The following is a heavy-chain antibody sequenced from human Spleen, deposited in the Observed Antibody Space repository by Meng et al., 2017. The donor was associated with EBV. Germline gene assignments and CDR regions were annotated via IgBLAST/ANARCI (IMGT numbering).Heavy chain of an antibody. D-gene: IGHD3-16*01. V-gene: IGHV3-11*01. CDR3: AGGLRYSDY. Sequence: QVHLGESGGGLVKPGGSLRLSCAASGFTFSDYPLTWIRQAPGKGLEWISYISGSGTTMYYADSVKGRFTISRDSAKKSLYLQMNSLRAEDTAIYYCAGGLRYSDYWGQGTLVTVSS. J-gene: IGHJ4*02. CDR2: ISGSGTTM. CDR1: GFTFSDYP.